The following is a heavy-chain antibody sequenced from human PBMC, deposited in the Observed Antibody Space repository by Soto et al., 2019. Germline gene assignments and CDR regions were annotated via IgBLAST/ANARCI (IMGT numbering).Heavy chain of an antibody. Sequence: QVQLVQSGAEVKKPGSSVKVSCKASGGTFSSYAISWVRQAPGQGLEWMGGIIPIFGTANYAQKFQGRVTLTADESTSTAYRELSSLRSEDTAVYYCARGRKTVVVPAAIRGYYYYGMDVWGQGTTVTVSS. D-gene: IGHD2-2*02. CDR2: IIPIFGTA. V-gene: IGHV1-69*01. CDR1: GGTFSSYA. CDR3: ARGRKTVVVPAAIRGYYYYGMDV. J-gene: IGHJ6*02.